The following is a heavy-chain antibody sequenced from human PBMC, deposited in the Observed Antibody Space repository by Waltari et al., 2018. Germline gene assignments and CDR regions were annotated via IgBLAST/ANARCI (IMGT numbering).Heavy chain of an antibody. CDR2: ISSSSSYI. Sequence: EVQLVESGGGLVKPGGSLRLSCAASGFTFSSYSMNWVRQAPGKGLEWVSSISSSSSYIYYADSVKGRFTTSTDNANNSFYLQMNSLRAEDTAVYYVASFQSDGSSTSCPDEYYYYYGMDVWGQGTTVTVSS. CDR3: ASFQSDGSSTSCPDEYYYYYGMDV. V-gene: IGHV3-21*01. J-gene: IGHJ6*02. CDR1: GFTFSSYS. D-gene: IGHD2-2*01.